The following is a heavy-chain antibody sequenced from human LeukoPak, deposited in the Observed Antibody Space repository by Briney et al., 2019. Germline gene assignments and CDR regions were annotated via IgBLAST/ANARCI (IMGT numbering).Heavy chain of an antibody. CDR3: ARDAGGIVTMIVVAKDAFDI. CDR1: GYTFTSYG. Sequence: GASVKVSCKASGYTFTSYGISWVRQAPGQGLEGMGWISAYNGNTNYAQKLQGRVTMTTDTSTSTAYMELRSLRSDDTAVYYCARDAGGIVTMIVVAKDAFDIWGQGTMVTVSS. D-gene: IGHD3-22*01. CDR2: ISAYNGNT. J-gene: IGHJ3*02. V-gene: IGHV1-18*01.